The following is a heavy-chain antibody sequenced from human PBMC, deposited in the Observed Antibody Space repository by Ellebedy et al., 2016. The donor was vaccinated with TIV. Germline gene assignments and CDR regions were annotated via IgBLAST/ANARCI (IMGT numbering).Heavy chain of an antibody. J-gene: IGHJ3*02. CDR1: GFTFSSYW. CDR3: ARDGEGEGSIAAAGTADAFDI. V-gene: IGHV3-7*01. CDR2: IKQDGSEK. D-gene: IGHD6-13*01. Sequence: GESLKISCAASGFTFSSYWMSWVRQAPGKGLEWVANIKQDGSEKYYVDSVKGRFTISRNNAKNSLYLQMNSLRAEDTAVYYCARDGEGEGSIAAAGTADAFDIWGQGTMVTVSS.